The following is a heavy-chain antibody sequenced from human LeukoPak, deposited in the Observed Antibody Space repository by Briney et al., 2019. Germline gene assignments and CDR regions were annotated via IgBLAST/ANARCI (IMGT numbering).Heavy chain of an antibody. D-gene: IGHD3-16*01. V-gene: IGHV4-59*01. CDR3: ARVGGGIGYYFDY. J-gene: IGHJ4*02. Sequence: SETLSLTCTVSGGSISSYYWSWIRQPPGKGLEWIGYIYYSGSTNYNPSLKSRVTISVDTSKNQFSLKLSSVTAADTAVYYWARVGGGIGYYFDYWGQGTLVTVSS. CDR1: GGSISSYY. CDR2: IYYSGST.